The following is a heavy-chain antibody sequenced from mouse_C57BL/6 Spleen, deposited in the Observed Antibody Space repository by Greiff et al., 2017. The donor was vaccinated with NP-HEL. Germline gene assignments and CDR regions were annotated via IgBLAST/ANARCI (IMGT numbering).Heavy chain of an antibody. CDR2: ISSGSSTI. CDR1: GFTFSDYG. D-gene: IGHD1-1*01. J-gene: IGHJ4*01. V-gene: IGHV5-17*01. CDR3: AILLRSAMDY. Sequence: EVKLVESGGGLVKPGGSLKLSCAASGFTFSDYGMHWVRQAPEKGLEWVAYISSGSSTIYYADTVTGRFTISRDNAKNTLFLQMTSLRSEDTAMYYCAILLRSAMDYWGQGTSVTVSS.